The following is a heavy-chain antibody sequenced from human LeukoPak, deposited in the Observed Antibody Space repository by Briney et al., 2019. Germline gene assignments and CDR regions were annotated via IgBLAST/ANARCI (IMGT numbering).Heavy chain of an antibody. D-gene: IGHD3-10*01. V-gene: IGHV1-18*01. Sequence: ASVKVSCKASGYTFISYGISWVRQAPGQGLEWMGWISAYNGNTNYAQKLQGRVTMTTDTSTSTAYMELRSLRSEDTAVYYCARDWDYYGSGSYRYFDYWGQGTLVTVSS. J-gene: IGHJ4*02. CDR2: ISAYNGNT. CDR3: ARDWDYYGSGSYRYFDY. CDR1: GYTFISYG.